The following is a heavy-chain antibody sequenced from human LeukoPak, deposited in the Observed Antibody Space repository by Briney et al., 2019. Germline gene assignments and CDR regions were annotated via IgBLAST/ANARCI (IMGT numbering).Heavy chain of an antibody. V-gene: IGHV1-24*01. Sequence: ASVKVSCKVSGYTLTELSMHWVRQAPGKGLEWMGGFDPEDGETIYAQKFQGRVTMTEDTSTDTAYMELSSLRSEDTAVYYCATADGGSLIFDYWGQGTLVTVSS. CDR1: GYTLTELS. CDR3: ATADGGSLIFDY. J-gene: IGHJ4*02. CDR2: FDPEDGET. D-gene: IGHD4-23*01.